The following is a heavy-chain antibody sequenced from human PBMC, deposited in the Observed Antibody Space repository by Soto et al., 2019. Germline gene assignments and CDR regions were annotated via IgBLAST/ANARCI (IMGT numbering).Heavy chain of an antibody. CDR1: GFSFSNHN. Sequence: RLAPVASGFSFSNHNINWVHAAPGKGLEWVYDITDSSDTVHHADSVRGRFTISRDNAESSLYVQMKSLNDEDTAMYFCARDFGHEYYLDYWGRGTLVTVSS. J-gene: IGHJ4*02. D-gene: IGHD3-3*01. CDR2: ITDSSDTV. V-gene: IGHV3-48*02. CDR3: ARDFGHEYYLDY.